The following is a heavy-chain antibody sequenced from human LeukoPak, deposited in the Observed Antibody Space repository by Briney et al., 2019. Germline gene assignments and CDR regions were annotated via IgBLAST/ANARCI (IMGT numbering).Heavy chain of an antibody. Sequence: GASVKVSCEASGYTFTSYYMHWVRQAPGQGLEWMGIINPSGGSTSYAQKFQGRVTMTRDTSTSTVYMELSSLRSEDTAVYYCARGVPITIFGVDTDYYGMDVWGHGTTVTVSS. CDR1: GYTFTSYY. V-gene: IGHV1-46*01. CDR2: INPSGGST. J-gene: IGHJ6*02. D-gene: IGHD3-3*01. CDR3: ARGVPITIFGVDTDYYGMDV.